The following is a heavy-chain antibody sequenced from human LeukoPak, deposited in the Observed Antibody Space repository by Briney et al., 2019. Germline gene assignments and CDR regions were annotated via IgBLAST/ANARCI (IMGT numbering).Heavy chain of an antibody. CDR1: GFIVSSNY. Sequence: GGSLRLSCAAPGFIVSSNYLSWVRQAPGKGLEWVSVIYSGGDTYYADSVKGRFTISRDISKNTLYLQMNSLRAEDTAVYYCARGGPAAGRFDYWGQGTLVTVSS. CDR3: ARGGPAAGRFDY. D-gene: IGHD6-13*01. J-gene: IGHJ4*02. CDR2: IYSGGDT. V-gene: IGHV3-66*01.